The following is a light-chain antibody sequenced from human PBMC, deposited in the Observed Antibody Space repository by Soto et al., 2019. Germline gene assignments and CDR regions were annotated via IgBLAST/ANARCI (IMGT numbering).Light chain of an antibody. CDR1: SSDVGGYNY. J-gene: IGLJ1*01. V-gene: IGLV2-14*01. CDR2: DVS. Sequence: QSVLTQPASVSGSPGQSITISCTGTSSDVGGYNYVSWYQQHPGKAPKLMIYDVSHRPSGVSNRFSCSKSGNTASLTISGLQAEDEADYYCSSYTSSSTRVFGTGTKLTVL. CDR3: SSYTSSSTRV.